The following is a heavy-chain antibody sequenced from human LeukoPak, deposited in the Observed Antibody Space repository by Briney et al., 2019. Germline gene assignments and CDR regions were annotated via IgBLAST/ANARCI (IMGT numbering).Heavy chain of an antibody. CDR1: GYSFTSYW. D-gene: IGHD1-26*01. V-gene: IGHV5-51*01. J-gene: IGHJ4*02. CDR2: IDPGDSDA. CDR3: ARESVGAFDL. Sequence: GESLKIFCKASGYSFTSYWIAWVRQMPGKGLEWMGIIDPGDSDARYSPSFQGQVTISVDKSITTAYLQWSSLKVSDTALYYCARESVGAFDLWGQGTLVTVAS.